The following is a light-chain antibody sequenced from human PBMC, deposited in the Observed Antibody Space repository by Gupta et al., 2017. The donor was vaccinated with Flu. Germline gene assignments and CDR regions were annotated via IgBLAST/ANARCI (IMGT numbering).Light chain of an antibody. CDR1: QSISSY. Sequence: DIQMTQSPSSLSASVGDRVTITCRASQSISSYLNWYQQKPGKAPKLLIYAASSLQSGVPSRFSGSGSGTDFTLTISRRQHEDFANYYVQQSYSTHTFGGGTKVEIK. V-gene: IGKV1-39*01. CDR2: AAS. CDR3: QQSYSTHT. J-gene: IGKJ4*01.